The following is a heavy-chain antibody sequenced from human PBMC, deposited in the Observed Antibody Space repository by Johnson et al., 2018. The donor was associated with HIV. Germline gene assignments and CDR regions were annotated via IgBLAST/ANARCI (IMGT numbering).Heavy chain of an antibody. CDR1: GFTFENYG. D-gene: IGHD4-17*01. V-gene: IGHV3-20*04. J-gene: IGHJ3*01. CDR3: ATLTVRSRAFDL. CDR2: INWNGDTT. Sequence: VQLVESGGSVVRPGGSLRLSCAASGFTFENYGMSWVRQAPGKGLQWVSGINWNGDTTTYADSVKGRFTVSRDNAKRSLYLQLSNLRAEDTALYYCATLTVRSRAFDLWGQGTLVTVSS.